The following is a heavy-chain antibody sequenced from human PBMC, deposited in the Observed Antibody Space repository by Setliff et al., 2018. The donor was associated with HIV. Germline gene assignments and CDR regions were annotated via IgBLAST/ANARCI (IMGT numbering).Heavy chain of an antibody. CDR2: MSKRGTY. D-gene: IGHD2-21*01. Sequence: PSETLSLTCTVSGGSVSSGAYFWSWIRQHPGKGLEWMGHMSKRGTYIINPSLESRMTMSVDTSKNQLYLRLKSVTAADTAVYFCARDAVEASIPGGWFDSWGPGTLVTVSS. V-gene: IGHV4-31*03. CDR1: GGSVSSGAYF. CDR3: ARDAVEASIPGGWFDS. J-gene: IGHJ5*01.